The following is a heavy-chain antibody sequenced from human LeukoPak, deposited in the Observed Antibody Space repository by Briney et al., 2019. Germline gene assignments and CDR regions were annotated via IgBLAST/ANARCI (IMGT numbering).Heavy chain of an antibody. D-gene: IGHD6-13*01. Sequence: PGGSLRLSCAASGFTFSSYATSWVRQAPGKGLEWVSAISGSGGSTYYADSVKGRFTISRDNSKNTLYLQMNSLRAEDTAVYYCANFLSSSWYSPPGWGQGTLVTVSS. CDR1: GFTFSSYA. CDR3: ANFLSSSWYSPPG. CDR2: ISGSGGST. J-gene: IGHJ4*02. V-gene: IGHV3-23*01.